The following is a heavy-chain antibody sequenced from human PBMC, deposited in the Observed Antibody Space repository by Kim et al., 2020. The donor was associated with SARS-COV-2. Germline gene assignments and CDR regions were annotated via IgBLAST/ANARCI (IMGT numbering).Heavy chain of an antibody. V-gene: IGHV5-10-1*01. D-gene: IGHD1-26*01. CDR3: ASQVGATTVDY. Sequence: GESLKISCKGSGYSFTSYWISWVRQMPGKGLEWMGRIDPSGSYTNYSPSFQGHVTISADKSISTAYLQWSSLKASDTAMYYCASQVGATTVDYWGQGTLVTVSS. CDR2: IDPSGSYT. CDR1: GYSFTSYW. J-gene: IGHJ4*02.